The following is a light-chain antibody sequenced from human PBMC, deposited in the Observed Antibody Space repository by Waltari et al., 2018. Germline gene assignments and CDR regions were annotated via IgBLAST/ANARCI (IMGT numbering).Light chain of an antibody. CDR2: TTS. CDR1: YSISNF. J-gene: IGKJ3*01. CDR3: QQTHRVPLT. V-gene: IGKV1-39*01. Sequence: DIQMTQSPSSLSTSVGDRVTITCRANYSISNFLNWYQQKQGKAPQLVIHTTSDLQDGVPSRFSGSGSGTEFTRTISSLQAEDFATYYCQQTHRVPLTFGPGTKVDLK.